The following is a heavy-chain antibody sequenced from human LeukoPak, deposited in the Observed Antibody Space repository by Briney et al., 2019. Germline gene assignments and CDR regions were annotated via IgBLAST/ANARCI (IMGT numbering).Heavy chain of an antibody. V-gene: IGHV4-4*07. J-gene: IGHJ5*02. Sequence: KSSETLSLTCTVSGGSISSYYWSWIRQPAGKGLEWIGRIYTSGSTNYNPSLNSRVTMSVDTSKNQFSLKLSSVTAADTAVYYCAREWFRIAAAGTPNWFDPWGQGTLVTVSS. CDR1: GGSISSYY. D-gene: IGHD6-13*01. CDR3: AREWFRIAAAGTPNWFDP. CDR2: IYTSGST.